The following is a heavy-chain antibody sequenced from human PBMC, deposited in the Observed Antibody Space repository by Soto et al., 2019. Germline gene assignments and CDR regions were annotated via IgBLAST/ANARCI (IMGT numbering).Heavy chain of an antibody. CDR1: GFTISDHY. D-gene: IGHD3-22*01. CDR3: VRATYFSDSSGYTRFFDY. J-gene: IGHJ4*02. CDR2: SRDKAQGYST. V-gene: IGHV3-72*01. Sequence: EVQLVESGGGLVQPGGSLRLSCAGSGFTISDHYIDWVRQAPGKGLEWVGRSRDKAQGYSTAYAASVKGRFTTSRDESKNSVDLQLNSLTTADTAVYYCVRATYFSDSSGYTRFFDYWGQGTLVTVSS.